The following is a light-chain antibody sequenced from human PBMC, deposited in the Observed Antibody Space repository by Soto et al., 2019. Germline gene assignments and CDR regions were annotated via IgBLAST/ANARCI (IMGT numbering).Light chain of an antibody. CDR2: DAS. CDR1: QSISSH. CDR3: QHYDHVQVT. Sequence: DIRMTQSPSSLSASVGDTVTITCRASQSISSHLNWYQQKPGKAPNLLIYDASNLETGVPSRFSGGGSGTDFTSTITSLQPEDIATYYCQHYDHVQVTFGQGTRLEIK. V-gene: IGKV1-33*01. J-gene: IGKJ5*01.